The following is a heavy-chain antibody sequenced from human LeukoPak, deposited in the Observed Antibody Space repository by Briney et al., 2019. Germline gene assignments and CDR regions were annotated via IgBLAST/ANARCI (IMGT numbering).Heavy chain of an antibody. D-gene: IGHD3-3*01. Sequence: KPSETLSLTCTVSGGSISSTSYNWGWLRQSPGKGLEWIRSTYFTGDTNKNRSVKSRLTISLDTPKDQFSMRLTSVTSADTAVYYCARRLAILGVVRGGYFDYWGQGILVTVSS. CDR2: TYFTGDT. CDR3: ARRLAILGVVRGGYFDY. V-gene: IGHV4-39*01. CDR1: GGSISSTSYN. J-gene: IGHJ4*02.